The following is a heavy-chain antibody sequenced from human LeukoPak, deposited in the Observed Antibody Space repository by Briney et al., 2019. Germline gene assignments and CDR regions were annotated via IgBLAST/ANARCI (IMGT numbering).Heavy chain of an antibody. Sequence: PSETLSLTCAVSGGSISSGGYSWSWIRQPPGKGLEWIGYIYHSGSTYYNPSLKSRVTISVDRSKNQFSLKLSSVTAADTAVYYCARRHYLIPYFDYWGQGTLVTVSS. D-gene: IGHD3-10*01. V-gene: IGHV4-30-2*01. J-gene: IGHJ4*02. CDR2: IYHSGST. CDR1: GGSISSGGYS. CDR3: ARRHYLIPYFDY.